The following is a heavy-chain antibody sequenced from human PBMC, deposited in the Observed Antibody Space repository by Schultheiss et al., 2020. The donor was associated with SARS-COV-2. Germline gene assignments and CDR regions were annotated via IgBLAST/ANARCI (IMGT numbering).Heavy chain of an antibody. CDR3: ARQGPVVHIMGAFPRMDV. V-gene: IGHV5-51*01. CDR1: GYSFTSYW. D-gene: IGHD1-26*01. J-gene: IGHJ6*02. Sequence: GESLKISCKGSGYSFTSYWIGWVRQMPGKGLEWMGIIYPGDSDTRYSPSFQGQVTISADKSISTAYLQWSSLKASDTAMYYCARQGPVVHIMGAFPRMDVWGQGTTVTVSS. CDR2: IYPGDSDT.